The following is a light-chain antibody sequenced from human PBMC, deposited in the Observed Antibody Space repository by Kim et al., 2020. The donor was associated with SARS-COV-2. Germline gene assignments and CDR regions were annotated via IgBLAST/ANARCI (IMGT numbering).Light chain of an antibody. J-gene: IGKJ2*03. CDR3: QQRSNWPPYS. Sequence: LSPGERATPYCRASQSVSSYLAWYQQKPGQAPRLLIYDASNRATGIPARFSGSGSGTDFTLTISSLEPEDFAVYYCQQRSNWPPYSFGQGTKLEI. CDR1: QSVSSY. CDR2: DAS. V-gene: IGKV3-11*01.